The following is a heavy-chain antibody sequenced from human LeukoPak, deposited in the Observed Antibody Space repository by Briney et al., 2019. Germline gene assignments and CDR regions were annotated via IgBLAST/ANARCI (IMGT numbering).Heavy chain of an antibody. Sequence: GGSLRLSCDASGFTFTTYSTNWVRQAPGKGLEWVSSISSSSSYIYYADSLKGRFTISRDNAKNSLYLQMNSLRAEDTAVYYCARDRYGDYAFDSWGQGTLVTVSS. CDR2: ISSSSSYI. CDR3: ARDRYGDYAFDS. D-gene: IGHD4-17*01. CDR1: GFTFTTYS. J-gene: IGHJ5*01. V-gene: IGHV3-21*01.